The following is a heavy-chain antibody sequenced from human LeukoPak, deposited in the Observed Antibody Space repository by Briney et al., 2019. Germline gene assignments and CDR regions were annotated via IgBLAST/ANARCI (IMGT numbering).Heavy chain of an antibody. Sequence: GGSLRLSCAAYGFTFDDYTMHWVRQAPGKGLEWVSLISWDGGSTYYADSVKGRFTISRDNSKNSLYLQMNSLRTEDTALYYCAKSPSGGDTAIDYWGQGTLVTVSS. D-gene: IGHD5-18*01. CDR2: ISWDGGST. V-gene: IGHV3-43*01. CDR3: AKSPSGGDTAIDY. CDR1: GFTFDDYT. J-gene: IGHJ4*02.